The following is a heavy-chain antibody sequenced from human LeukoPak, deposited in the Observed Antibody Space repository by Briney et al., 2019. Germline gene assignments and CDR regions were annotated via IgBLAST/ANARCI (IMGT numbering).Heavy chain of an antibody. V-gene: IGHV3-20*04. CDR3: ARVAGYIAAAAPFGY. CDR2: INWNGGST. J-gene: IGHJ4*02. CDR1: GFTFDDYG. Sequence: PGGSLRLSCAASGFTFDDYGMSWVRQAPGKGLEWVSGINWNGGSTGYADSVKGRFTISRDNAKNSLYLQMNSLRAEDTALYYCARVAGYIAAAAPFGYWGQGTLVTVSS. D-gene: IGHD6-13*01.